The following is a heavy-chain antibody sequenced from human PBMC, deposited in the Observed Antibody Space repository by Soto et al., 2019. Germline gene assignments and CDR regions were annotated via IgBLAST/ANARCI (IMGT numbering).Heavy chain of an antibody. D-gene: IGHD3-10*01. Sequence: QVQLVQSGAEVKKPGASVKVSCKASGYTFTSYYMHWVRQAPGQGLESMGIINPSGGSTSYAQKFQGRVTMTRDTSTSTVYMELSSLRSEDTAVYYCARSRPPEPEFDWGQGTLVTVSS. J-gene: IGHJ4*02. CDR3: ARSRPPEPEFD. CDR1: GYTFTSYY. V-gene: IGHV1-46*01. CDR2: INPSGGST.